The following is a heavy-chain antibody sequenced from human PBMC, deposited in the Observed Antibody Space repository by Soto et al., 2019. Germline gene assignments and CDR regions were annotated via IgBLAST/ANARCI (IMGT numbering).Heavy chain of an antibody. D-gene: IGHD6-19*01. J-gene: IGHJ6*02. Sequence: ASVKVSCKASGYTFTGYYMHWVRQAPGQGLEWMGWMNPNSGGTNYAQQFQGRVTMTRATSISTAYMELSRLRSDDTAVYYCARVAVAGLYYYYGMDVWGQGTTVTVSS. V-gene: IGHV1-2*02. CDR1: GYTFTGYY. CDR3: ARVAVAGLYYYYGMDV. CDR2: MNPNSGGT.